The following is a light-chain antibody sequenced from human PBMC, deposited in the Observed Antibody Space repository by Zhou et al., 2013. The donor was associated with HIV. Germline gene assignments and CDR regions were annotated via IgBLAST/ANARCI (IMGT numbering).Light chain of an antibody. CDR1: QDIGTN. CDR3: QQYNSYPWT. J-gene: IGKJ1*01. CDR2: DVS. Sequence: QMTQSPSSLYASVGDSVSISCQASQDIGTNLNWYQQRPGKAPRLLMYDVSNLETGVPTRFSGSGSGTYFTITIKALQPEDFATYYCQQYNSYPWTFGQGTKVEIK. V-gene: IGKV1-33*01.